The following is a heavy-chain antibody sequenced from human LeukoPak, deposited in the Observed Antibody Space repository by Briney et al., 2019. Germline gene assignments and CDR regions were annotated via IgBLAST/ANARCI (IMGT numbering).Heavy chain of an antibody. V-gene: IGHV3-23*05. CDR2: LYTSGTT. CDR1: GFTFSSYA. CDR3: ARALPLQFDP. Sequence: TGGSLRLSCAASGFTFSSYAMSWVRQAPGKGLEWVSILYTSGTTYYADSVKGRFSISRGNSKNTLYLQMNSLGAEDTAVYYCARALPLQFDPWGQGTLVTVSS. J-gene: IGHJ5*02.